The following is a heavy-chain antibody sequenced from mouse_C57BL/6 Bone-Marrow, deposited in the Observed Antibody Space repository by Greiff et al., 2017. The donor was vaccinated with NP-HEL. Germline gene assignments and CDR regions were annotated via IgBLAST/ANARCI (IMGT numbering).Heavy chain of an antibody. J-gene: IGHJ4*01. Sequence: QVQLQQPGTELVKPGASVKLSCKASGYTFTSYWMHWVKQRPGQGLEWIGNINPSNGGTNYNEKFKSKSTLTVDKSSSPAYMHLSSLTSQDSAVYYCARSDGSSYGYAMDYGGQGTSVTVSS. D-gene: IGHD1-1*01. CDR2: INPSNGGT. V-gene: IGHV1-53*01. CDR3: ARSDGSSYGYAMDY. CDR1: GYTFTSYW.